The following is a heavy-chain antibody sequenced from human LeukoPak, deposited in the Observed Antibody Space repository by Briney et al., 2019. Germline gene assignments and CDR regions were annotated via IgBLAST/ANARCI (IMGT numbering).Heavy chain of an antibody. CDR1: GFTFDDYG. J-gene: IGHJ5*02. Sequence: GGSLRLSCAASGFTFDDYGMSWVRHAPGKGLEWVSGITWNGGSTGYVDSVKGRFTISRDNAKNSLYLQMNSLRAEDTALYYCARGIDDGDNWFDPWGQGTLVTVSS. D-gene: IGHD1-1*01. CDR3: ARGIDDGDNWFDP. V-gene: IGHV3-20*04. CDR2: ITWNGGST.